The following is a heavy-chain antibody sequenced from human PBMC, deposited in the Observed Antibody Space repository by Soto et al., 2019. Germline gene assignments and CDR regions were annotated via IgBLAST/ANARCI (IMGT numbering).Heavy chain of an antibody. CDR3: AKGPPIVVVPAARRNWFDP. V-gene: IGHV3-23*01. J-gene: IGHJ5*02. D-gene: IGHD2-2*01. CDR1: GFTFSSYA. Sequence: EVQLLESGGGLVQPGGSLRLSCAASGFTFSSYAMSWVRQAPGKGLEWVSAISGSGGSTYYADSVKGRFTISRDNSKNTLYLQMNSLRAEDTAVYDCAKGPPIVVVPAARRNWFDPWGQGTLVTVSS. CDR2: ISGSGGST.